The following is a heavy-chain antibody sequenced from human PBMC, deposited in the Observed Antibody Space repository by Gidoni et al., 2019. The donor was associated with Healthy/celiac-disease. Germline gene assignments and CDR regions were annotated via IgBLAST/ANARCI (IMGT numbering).Heavy chain of an antibody. V-gene: IGHV1-69*06. CDR1: VGTFRSYA. D-gene: IGHD5-18*01. CDR2: IIPSCGTA. Sequence: VQLVQSGAEVKKPGSSVKVSCKASVGTFRSYAISWVRQAPGQGLEWMGGIIPSCGTANYAQKFQGRVTITADKSTSTAYMELSSLRSEDTAVYYCARCVDTAWYNGFDPWGQGTLVTVSS. CDR3: ARCVDTAWYNGFDP. J-gene: IGHJ5*02.